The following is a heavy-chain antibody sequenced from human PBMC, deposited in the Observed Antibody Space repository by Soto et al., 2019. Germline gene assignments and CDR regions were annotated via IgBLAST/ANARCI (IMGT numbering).Heavy chain of an antibody. V-gene: IGHV3-11*01. CDR3: ARGGASVTTPFDY. Sequence: QVQLVESGGGLVKPGGSLRLSCAASGFAFSDPYMSWIRQAPGKGLXXISYISSSGSTIYYADSVKGRFTISRDNAKKSLYLQMDSLTADDTAVYYCARGGASVTTPFDYWGQGTQVTVSS. J-gene: IGHJ4*02. D-gene: IGHD4-17*01. CDR2: ISSSGSTI. CDR1: GFAFSDPY.